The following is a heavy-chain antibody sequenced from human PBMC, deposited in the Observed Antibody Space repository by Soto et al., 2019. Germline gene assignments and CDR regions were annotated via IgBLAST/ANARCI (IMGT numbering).Heavy chain of an antibody. CDR2: ISSSSSYI. V-gene: IGHV3-21*01. CDR3: ASITMVRGAHEYSRDY. D-gene: IGHD3-10*01. Sequence: LRLSCAASGFTFSSYSMNWVRQAPGKGLEWVSSISSSSSYIYYADSVKGRFTISRDNAKNSLYLQMNSLRAEDTAVYYCASITMVRGAHEYSRDYWGQGTLVTVSS. J-gene: IGHJ4*02. CDR1: GFTFSSYS.